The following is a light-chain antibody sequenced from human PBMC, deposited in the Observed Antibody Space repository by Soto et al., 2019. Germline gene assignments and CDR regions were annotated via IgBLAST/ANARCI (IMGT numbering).Light chain of an antibody. V-gene: IGKV1-9*01. J-gene: IGKJ1*01. Sequence: DIQLTQSPSFLSAAVGDRVSSTCRASQGISTFLAWYQQKPGTAPKLLIYSASTLQSGVPSRFSGSASGAEFTLTISSLQPDDFATYYCQQYYSDWTFGQGTKVDIK. CDR2: SAS. CDR1: QGISTF. CDR3: QQYYSDWT.